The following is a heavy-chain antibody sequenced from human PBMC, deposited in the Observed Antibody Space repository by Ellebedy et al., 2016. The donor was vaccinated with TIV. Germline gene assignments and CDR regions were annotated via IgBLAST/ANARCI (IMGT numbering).Heavy chain of an antibody. CDR1: GFTFSSYA. J-gene: IGHJ4*02. V-gene: IGHV3-23*01. Sequence: GGSLRLXXAASGFTFSSYAMSWVRQAPGKGLEWVSAISGSGGSTYYADSVKGRFTISRDNSKNTLYLQMNSLRAEDTAVYYCANGRGELLYGRKYYFDYWGQGTLVTVSS. CDR3: ANGRGELLYGRKYYFDY. D-gene: IGHD3-10*01. CDR2: ISGSGGST.